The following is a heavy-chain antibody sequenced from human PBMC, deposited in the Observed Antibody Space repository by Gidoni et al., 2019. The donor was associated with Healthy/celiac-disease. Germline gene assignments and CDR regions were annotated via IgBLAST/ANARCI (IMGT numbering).Heavy chain of an antibody. CDR2: IYYSGST. CDR3: ARLDYGDYWYFDL. J-gene: IGHJ2*01. Sequence: QLQLQESGPGLVKPSETLSLTCTVSGGSISSSSYYWGWIRQPPGKGLEWIGSIYYSGSTYYNPSLKSRVTISVDTSKNQFSLKLSSVTAADTAVYYCARLDYGDYWYFDLWGRGTLVTVSS. D-gene: IGHD4-17*01. V-gene: IGHV4-39*01. CDR1: GGSISSSSYY.